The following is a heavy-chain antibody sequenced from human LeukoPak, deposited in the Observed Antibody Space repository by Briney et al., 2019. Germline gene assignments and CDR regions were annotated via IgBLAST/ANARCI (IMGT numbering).Heavy chain of an antibody. V-gene: IGHV3-20*04. Sequence: PGGSLRLSCAACGFTFDDYGMSWVRQAPGKGLEWVSGINWNGGSTGYADSVKGRFTISRDNAKNSLYLQMNSLRAEDTALYYCAREHIVVVTAGYMDVWGKGTTVTVSS. D-gene: IGHD2-21*02. CDR3: AREHIVVVTAGYMDV. CDR2: INWNGGST. J-gene: IGHJ6*03. CDR1: GFTFDDYG.